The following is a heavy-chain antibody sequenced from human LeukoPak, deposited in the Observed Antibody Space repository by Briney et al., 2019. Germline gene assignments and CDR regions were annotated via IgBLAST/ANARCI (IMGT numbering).Heavy chain of an antibody. CDR2: IIPILGIA. CDR3: ARAYAVPRDFDY. Sequence: GASVKVSCKASGGTFSSYAISWVRQAPGQGLEWMGRIIPILGIANYAQKFQGRVTITADKSTSTAYMELSSLRSEDTAVYYCARAYAVPRDFDYWGQGTLVTVSS. V-gene: IGHV1-69*04. CDR1: GGTFSSYA. J-gene: IGHJ4*02. D-gene: IGHD2-2*01.